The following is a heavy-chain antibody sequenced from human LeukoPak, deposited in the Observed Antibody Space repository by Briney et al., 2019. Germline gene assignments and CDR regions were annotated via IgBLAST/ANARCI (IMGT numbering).Heavy chain of an antibody. CDR3: ARVVGATTGYYFDY. J-gene: IGHJ4*02. V-gene: IGHV3-7*01. Sequence: GGSLRLSCAASGFTFSSYWMSWVRQAPGKGLEWVANIEQDGSEKYYVDSVKGRFTISRDNAKNSLYLQMNSLRAEDTAVYYCARVVGATTGYYFDYWGQGTLVTVSS. CDR2: IEQDGSEK. CDR1: GFTFSSYW. D-gene: IGHD1-26*01.